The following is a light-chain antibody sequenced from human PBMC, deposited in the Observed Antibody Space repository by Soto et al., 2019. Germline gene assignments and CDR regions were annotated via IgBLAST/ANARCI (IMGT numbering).Light chain of an antibody. CDR3: QQYDDYSWKT. Sequence: DIQMTQSPSTLSASVGDRVTITCRASQSIGTWLAWYQQRPGKAPRLLIYDASTLDSGVPSRSSGSGSGTLFTLTVSSLQPDDFATYYCQQYDDYSWKTFGQGTKVDIK. J-gene: IGKJ1*01. V-gene: IGKV1-5*01. CDR1: QSIGTW. CDR2: DAS.